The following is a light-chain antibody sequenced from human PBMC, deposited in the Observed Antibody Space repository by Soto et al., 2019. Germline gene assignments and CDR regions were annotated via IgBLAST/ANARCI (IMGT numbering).Light chain of an antibody. J-gene: IGKJ5*01. CDR1: QGISSY. CDR3: QQSYSYLSIT. Sequence: AIRMTQSPSSLSASTGDRFTITCLASQGISSYLAWYQQKPGKAPKLLIYAASTLQSGVPSRFSGSGSGTDFTLTISCLQSEDFATYYCQQSYSYLSITFGQGTRLDIK. CDR2: AAS. V-gene: IGKV1-8*01.